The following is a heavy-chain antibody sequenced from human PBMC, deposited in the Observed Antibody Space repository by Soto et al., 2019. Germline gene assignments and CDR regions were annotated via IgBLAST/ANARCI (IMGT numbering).Heavy chain of an antibody. V-gene: IGHV3-23*01. D-gene: IGHD1-26*01. CDR3: AKDIPATY. Sequence: GGSLRLSCAASGFTFSSYGMHWVRQAPGKGLEWVSAISCGGGNTYYADSVKGRFTISRDNSKNTLYLQMNSLRAEDTAVYYCAKDIPATYWGQGTLVTVSS. J-gene: IGHJ4*02. CDR2: ISCGGGNT. CDR1: GFTFSSYG.